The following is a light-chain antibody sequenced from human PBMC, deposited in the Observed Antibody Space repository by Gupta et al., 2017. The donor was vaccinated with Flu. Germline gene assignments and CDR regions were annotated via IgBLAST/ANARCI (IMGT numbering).Light chain of an antibody. CDR3: AAKDDSRDGQV. CDR2: SNN. J-gene: IGLJ2*01. Sequence: RATITSTGTSSKVGSNNVNWYQPAPETAPHLFMYSNNRRRSGVPARFSGSKSGTSAALANSGLQAEDEADYFCAAKDDSRDGQVFGGGTKLTVL. CDR1: SSKVGSNN. V-gene: IGLV1-44*01.